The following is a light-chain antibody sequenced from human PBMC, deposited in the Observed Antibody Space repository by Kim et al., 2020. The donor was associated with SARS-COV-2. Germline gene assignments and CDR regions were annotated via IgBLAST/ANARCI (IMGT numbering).Light chain of an antibody. CDR1: QSGSSN. CDR2: GAS. Sequence: SPGERATLPCRASQSGSSNLAWYQQKPGQAPRLLIYGASTRATGIPARFSGSGSGTEFTLTISSLQSEDFAVYYCQQYNNWPPGTFGQGTKVDIK. J-gene: IGKJ1*01. CDR3: QQYNNWPPGT. V-gene: IGKV3-15*01.